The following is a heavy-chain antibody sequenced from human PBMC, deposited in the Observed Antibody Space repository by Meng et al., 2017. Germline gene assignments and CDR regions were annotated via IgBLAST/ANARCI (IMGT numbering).Heavy chain of an antibody. CDR2: IYYRVST. J-gene: IGHJ5*01. CDR3: ARQGGIAAAGTIWFDP. CDR1: GGSISSDY. D-gene: IGHD6-13*01. Sequence: SETLSLTCTVSGGSISSDYWSWIRPPPGNVLEWIGYIYYRVSTNYNPFLKSRVTISVDTSKNQFSLKLSAVPAGDTAVYSCARQGGIAAAGTIWFDPWGQGTPVTVSS. V-gene: IGHV4-59*01.